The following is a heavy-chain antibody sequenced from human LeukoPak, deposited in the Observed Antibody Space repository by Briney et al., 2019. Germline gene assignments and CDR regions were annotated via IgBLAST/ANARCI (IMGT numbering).Heavy chain of an antibody. CDR3: ARDLPGYSYGYDY. CDR1: GFTFSSYW. V-gene: IGHV3-7*01. Sequence: GGSLRLSCAASGFTFSSYWMSWVRQAPGKGLEWVANIKQDGSEKYYVDSVKGRFTISRDNAKNSLYLQMNSLRAEDTAVYYCARDLPGYSYGYDYWGQGTLVTVSS. D-gene: IGHD5-18*01. CDR2: IKQDGSEK. J-gene: IGHJ4*02.